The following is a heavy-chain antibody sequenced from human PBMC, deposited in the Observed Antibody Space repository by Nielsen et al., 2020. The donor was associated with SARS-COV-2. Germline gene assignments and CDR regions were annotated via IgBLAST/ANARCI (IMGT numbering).Heavy chain of an antibody. J-gene: IGHJ4*02. V-gene: IGHV3-21*01. Sequence: GGSLRLSCAASGFTFSSYSMNWVRQAPGKGLEWVSSISSSSYIYYADSVKGRFTISRDNAKNSLYLQMNSLRAEDTAVYYCARDKDGDLHFDYWGQGTLVTVSS. D-gene: IGHD4-17*01. CDR1: GFTFSSYS. CDR3: ARDKDGDLHFDY. CDR2: ISSSSYI.